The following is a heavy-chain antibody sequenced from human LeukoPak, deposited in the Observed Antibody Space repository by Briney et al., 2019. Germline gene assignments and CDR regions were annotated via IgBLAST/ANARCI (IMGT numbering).Heavy chain of an antibody. CDR1: GYIFTRYY. CDR2: IKPNSGDT. Sequence: GASVKVSCKAAGYIFTRYYMHWVRQAPGQGLEWMGWIKPNSGDTNYAQDFQGRVTMTRDTSISTAYMELSRLRYDDTAVYYCARDLAVFDAFDIWGQGTMVTVSS. CDR3: ARDLAVFDAFDI. D-gene: IGHD2-8*02. J-gene: IGHJ3*02. V-gene: IGHV1-2*02.